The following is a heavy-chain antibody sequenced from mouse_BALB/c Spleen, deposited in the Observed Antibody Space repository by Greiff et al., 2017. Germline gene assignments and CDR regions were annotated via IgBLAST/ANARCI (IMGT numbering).Heavy chain of an antibody. CDR1: GYAFSSYW. D-gene: IGHD1-1*01. J-gene: IGHJ2*01. Sequence: VKLMESGAELVRPGSSVKISCKASGYAFSSYWMNWVKQRPGQGLEWIGQIYPGDGDTNYNGKFKGKATLTADKSSSTAYMQLSSLTSEDSAVYFCAHLYGMVDYWGQGTTLTVSS. CDR2: IYPGDGDT. V-gene: IGHV1-80*01. CDR3: AHLYGMVDY.